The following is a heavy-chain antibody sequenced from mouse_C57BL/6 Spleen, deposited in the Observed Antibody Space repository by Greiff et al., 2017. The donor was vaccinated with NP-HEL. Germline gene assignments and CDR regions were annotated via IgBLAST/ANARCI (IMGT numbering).Heavy chain of an antibody. D-gene: IGHD2-3*01. CDR2: IDPSDSET. CDR1: GYTFTSYW. V-gene: IGHV1-52*01. J-gene: IGHJ4*01. Sequence: VQLQQPGAELVRPGSSVKLSCKASGYTFTSYWMHWVKQRPIQGLEWIGNIDPSDSETPYNQKFKDKATLTVDKSSSPAYMQRSSLTSEDSAVYYCARDGSHAMDYWGQGTSVTVSS. CDR3: ARDGSHAMDY.